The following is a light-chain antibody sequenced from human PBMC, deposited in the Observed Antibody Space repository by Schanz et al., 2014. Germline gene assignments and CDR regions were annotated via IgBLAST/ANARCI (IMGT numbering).Light chain of an antibody. CDR1: SSDIGAYNY. V-gene: IGLV2-14*03. CDR3: TSYTSTDTWL. J-gene: IGLJ3*02. Sequence: QFALTQPASVSGAPGQSITISCTGTSSDIGAYNYVSWYQQHPGKAPKLILYDVDRRPSAVSDRFSGSRSGNTASLTISGLQAEDEADYYCTSYTSTDTWLFGGGTKLTVL. CDR2: DVD.